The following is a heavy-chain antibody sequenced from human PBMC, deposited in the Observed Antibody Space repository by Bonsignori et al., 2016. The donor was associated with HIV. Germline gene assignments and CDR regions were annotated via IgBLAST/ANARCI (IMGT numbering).Heavy chain of an antibody. CDR2: INHSGST. D-gene: IGHD1-14*01. V-gene: IGHV4-34*01. Sequence: WIRQPPGKGLEWIGEINHSGSTNYNPSLKSRVTISVDTSKNQFSLKLSSVTAADTAVYYCAWGPGRTHHGAFDIWGQGTMVTVSS. J-gene: IGHJ3*02. CDR3: AWGPGRTHHGAFDI.